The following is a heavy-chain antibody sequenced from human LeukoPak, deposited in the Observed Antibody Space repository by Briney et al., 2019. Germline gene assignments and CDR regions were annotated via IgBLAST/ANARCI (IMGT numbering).Heavy chain of an antibody. CDR1: GGSFSGYY. J-gene: IGHJ6*03. Sequence: SETLSLTCAVYGGSFSGYYWSWIRQPPGKGLEWIGEINHSGSTNYNPSLKSRVTISVDTSKNQFSLKLGSVTAADTAVYYCARVGVYYDFWSGYWNYYYYMDVWGRGTTVTVSS. CDR2: INHSGST. CDR3: ARVGVYYDFWSGYWNYYYYMDV. V-gene: IGHV4-34*01. D-gene: IGHD3-3*01.